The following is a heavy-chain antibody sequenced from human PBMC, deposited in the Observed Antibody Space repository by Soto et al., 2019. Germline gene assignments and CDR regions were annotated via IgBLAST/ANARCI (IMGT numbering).Heavy chain of an antibody. J-gene: IGHJ4*02. CDR1: GFTFSSYG. CDR3: ARAEGAGGVDY. CDR2: IWYDGSNK. D-gene: IGHD2-8*02. V-gene: IGHV3-33*01. Sequence: QVQLVESGGGVVQPGRSLRLSCAASGFTFSSYGMHWVRQAPGKGLEWVAVIWYDGSNKYYADSVKGRFTISRDNSKNTLYLKMNSLRAEDTAVYYCARAEGAGGVDYWGQGTLVTVSS.